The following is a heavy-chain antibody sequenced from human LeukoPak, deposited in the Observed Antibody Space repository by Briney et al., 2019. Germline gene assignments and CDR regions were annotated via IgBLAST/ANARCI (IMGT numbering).Heavy chain of an antibody. CDR3: ASDGDYVD. V-gene: IGHV3-30-3*01. J-gene: IGHJ4*02. D-gene: IGHD4-17*01. CDR2: ISYDGSNK. Sequence: GGSLRLSCAASGFTFSSYAMSWVRQAPGKGLEWVAVISYDGSNKYYADSVKGRFTISRDNSKNTLYLQMNSLRAEDTAVYYCASDGDYVDWGQGTLVTVSS. CDR1: GFTFSSYA.